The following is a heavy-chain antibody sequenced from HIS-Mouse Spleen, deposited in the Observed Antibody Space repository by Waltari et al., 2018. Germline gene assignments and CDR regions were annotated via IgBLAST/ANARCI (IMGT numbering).Heavy chain of an antibody. Sequence: QVQLQESGPGLVKPSETLSLTCTVSGGSISSYYWSWIRQPARKGLQGIGRIYTSGSTNYNPSLKSRVTMSVDTSKNQFSLKLSSVTAADTAVYYCARDFHDFWSGYYGGDKKHDAFDIWGQGTMVTVSS. CDR1: GGSISSYY. J-gene: IGHJ3*02. D-gene: IGHD3-3*01. CDR2: IYTSGST. CDR3: ARDFHDFWSGYYGGDKKHDAFDI. V-gene: IGHV4-4*07.